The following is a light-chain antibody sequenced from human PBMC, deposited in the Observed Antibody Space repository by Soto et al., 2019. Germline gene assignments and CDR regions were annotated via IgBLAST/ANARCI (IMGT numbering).Light chain of an antibody. J-gene: IGKJ2*01. V-gene: IGKV3-11*01. CDR1: QSVSSY. CDR2: DAS. CDR3: QQYNNWPCT. Sequence: EIVLTQSPATLSLSPGERATLSCRASQSVSSYLAWYQQKPGQPPRLLIYDASNRATGIAARFSGSGSGTDFTLTISSLDPEDFAMYYCQQYNNWPCTFGQGTKLEIK.